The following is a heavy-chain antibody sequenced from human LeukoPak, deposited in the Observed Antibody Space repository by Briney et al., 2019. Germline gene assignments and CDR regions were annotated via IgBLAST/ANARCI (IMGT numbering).Heavy chain of an antibody. CDR2: MNPNSGNA. D-gene: IGHD1-1*01. CDR3: ARRIATRGTTIGY. CDR1: GYTFTSYD. Sequence: ASVKVSCKASGYTFTSYDINWVRQATGQGLEWMGWMNPNSGNAGYAQKFQGRVTMTRNSSISTAYMELSSLRSEDTAVYYCARRIATRGTTIGYWGQGTLVTVSS. V-gene: IGHV1-8*01. J-gene: IGHJ4*02.